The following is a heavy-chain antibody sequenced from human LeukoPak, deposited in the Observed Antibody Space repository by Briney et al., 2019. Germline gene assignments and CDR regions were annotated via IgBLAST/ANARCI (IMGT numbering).Heavy chain of an antibody. D-gene: IGHD6-13*01. Sequence: GGSLRLSCAASGFTFSSYSTNWVRQAPGKGLEWVSSISSSSSYIYYADSVKGRFTISRDNAKNSLYLQMNSLRAEDTAVYYCARGGIAAAGTRDYWGQGTLVTVSS. CDR3: ARGGIAAAGTRDY. V-gene: IGHV3-21*01. CDR2: ISSSSSYI. CDR1: GFTFSSYS. J-gene: IGHJ4*02.